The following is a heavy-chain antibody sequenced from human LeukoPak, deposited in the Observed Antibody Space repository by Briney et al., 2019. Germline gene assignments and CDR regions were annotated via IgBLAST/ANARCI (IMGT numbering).Heavy chain of an antibody. CDR2: IIPIFGRA. Sequence: SVKVSCKASGYTFTSYAMNWVRQAPGQGLEWMGGIIPIFGRAHYAQKFQGRVTITADESTSTSYMELSSLRSADTAVYYCGRGEYCSSTSCYTPFWGQGTLVTVSS. J-gene: IGHJ4*02. V-gene: IGHV1-69*13. CDR1: GYTFTSYA. CDR3: GRGEYCSSTSCYTPF. D-gene: IGHD2-2*01.